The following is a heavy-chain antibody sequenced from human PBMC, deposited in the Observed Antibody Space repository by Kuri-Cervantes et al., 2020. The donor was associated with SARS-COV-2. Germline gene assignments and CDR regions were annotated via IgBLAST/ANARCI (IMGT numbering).Heavy chain of an antibody. CDR1: GYTFTSYA. CDR2: ISAYNGNT. D-gene: IGHD5-12*01. CDR3: ASSGYDSTYYYYYMDV. V-gene: IGHV1-18*01. J-gene: IGHJ6*03. Sequence: ASVKVSCKASGYTFTSYAMHWVRQAPGQGLEWMGWISAYNGNTNYAQKLQGRVTMTTDTSTSTAYMELRSRRSDDTAVYYCASSGYDSTYYYYYMDVWGKGTTVTVSS.